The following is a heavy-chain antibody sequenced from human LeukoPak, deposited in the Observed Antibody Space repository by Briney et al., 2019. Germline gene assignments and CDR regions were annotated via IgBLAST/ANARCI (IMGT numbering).Heavy chain of an antibody. CDR3: ATDGYNSAMES. J-gene: IGHJ5*02. V-gene: IGHV3-7*01. CDR2: TKPDGSEK. CDR1: GFSFNTYW. Sequence: GGSLRLSCAASGFSFNTYWMSWVRQAPGKGLEWVANTKPDGSEKYYVDSVRGRFTISRDNAKSLLFLQMSNLRAEDTAIYYCATDGYNSAMESCGQGTQVTVSS. D-gene: IGHD5-12*01.